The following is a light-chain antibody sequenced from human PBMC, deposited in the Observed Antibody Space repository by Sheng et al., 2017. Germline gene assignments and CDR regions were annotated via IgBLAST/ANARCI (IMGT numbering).Light chain of an antibody. J-gene: IGKJ1*01. CDR3: QLYGRHGRT. CDR2: GAS. Sequence: IVMTQSPATLSVSPGERATLSCRASQSVASNLAWYQLRPGQAPRLLIYGASIRAAGIPDRFSASGSGSDFTLTISRLEPEDFAMYHCQLYGRHGRTFGQGTKVEVK. V-gene: IGKV3-20*01. CDR1: QSVASN.